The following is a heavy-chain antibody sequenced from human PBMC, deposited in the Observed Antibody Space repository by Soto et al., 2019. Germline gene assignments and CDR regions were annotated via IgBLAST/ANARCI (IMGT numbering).Heavy chain of an antibody. CDR2: FDPEDGET. Sequence: ASVKVSCKVSGYTLTELSMHWVRQAPGKGLEWMGGFDPEDGETIYAQKFQGRVTMTEDTSTDTAYIELSSLRSEDTAVYYCAPIPQYCTTGVCTFDYWGQGTLVTVSS. V-gene: IGHV1-24*01. CDR3: APIPQYCTTGVCTFDY. J-gene: IGHJ4*02. D-gene: IGHD2-8*01. CDR1: GYTLTELS.